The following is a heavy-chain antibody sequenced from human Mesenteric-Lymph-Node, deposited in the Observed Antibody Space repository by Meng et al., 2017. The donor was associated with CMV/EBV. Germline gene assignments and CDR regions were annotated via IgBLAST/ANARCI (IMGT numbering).Heavy chain of an antibody. J-gene: IGHJ4*02. V-gene: IGHV1-46*01. CDR2: INPSGGST. Sequence: KASGYTFTSYYMHWLRQAPGQGLEWMGIINPSGGSTSYAQKFQGRVTMTRDTSTNTVYMELSSLRSEDTAVYFCARLSTPGGGADYWGQGTLVTVSS. CDR1: GYTFTSYY. D-gene: IGHD2-21*01. CDR3: ARLSTPGGGADY.